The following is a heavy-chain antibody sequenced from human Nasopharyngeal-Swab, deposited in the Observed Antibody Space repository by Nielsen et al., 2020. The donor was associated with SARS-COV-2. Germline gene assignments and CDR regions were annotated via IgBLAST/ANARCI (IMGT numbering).Heavy chain of an antibody. J-gene: IGHJ5*02. CDR3: ARSRKVFARLGFWFDP. CDR2: IIPIFGTA. V-gene: IGHV1-69*13. CDR1: GGTFSRYA. D-gene: IGHD2-21*01. Sequence: SVTVSCKASGGTFSRYAISWVRPAPAQGLEWMGGIIPIFGTANYAQQFQGRVTITADESTGTAYMELSSLRYEDTAVYYCARSRKVFARLGFWFDPWGQGTLVTVSS.